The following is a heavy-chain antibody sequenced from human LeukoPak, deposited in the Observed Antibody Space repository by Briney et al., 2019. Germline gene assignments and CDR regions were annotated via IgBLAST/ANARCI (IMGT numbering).Heavy chain of an antibody. V-gene: IGHV3-48*04. CDR3: ALRFDY. J-gene: IGHJ4*02. Sequence: GGSLRLSCAASGFTFSSYSMNWVRQAPGKGLEWVSHISVSSSTIYYADSVRGRFTISRDNAKNSLYLQMNTLRAEDTAVYYCALRFDYWGQGTLVTVSS. CDR2: ISVSSSTI. CDR1: GFTFSSYS.